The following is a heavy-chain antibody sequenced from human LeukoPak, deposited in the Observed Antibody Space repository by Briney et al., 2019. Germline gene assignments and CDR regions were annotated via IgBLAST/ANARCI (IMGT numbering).Heavy chain of an antibody. J-gene: IGHJ4*02. Sequence: GGSLRLSCAASGFTFSSYATGWVRQAPGKGLEWVSSISGSGGSTYYADSVKGRFTISRDNSKNTLYLQMNSLRAEDTAVYYCAKDPSSSTKVRSADYWGQGTLVTVSS. CDR3: AKDPSSSTKVRSADY. D-gene: IGHD6-13*01. V-gene: IGHV3-23*01. CDR2: ISGSGGST. CDR1: GFTFSSYA.